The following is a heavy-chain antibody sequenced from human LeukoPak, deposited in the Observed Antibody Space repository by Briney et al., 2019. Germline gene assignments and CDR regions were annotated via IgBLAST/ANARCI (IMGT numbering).Heavy chain of an antibody. J-gene: IGHJ1*01. CDR1: GFTFNRCW. CDR3: TSWGGTTAEYFQR. CDR2: INPDGRDT. Sequence: GGSLRLSCVVSGFTFNRCWMNWVRQAPGRGLEWVAHINPDGRDTYYVDSVKGPFTISRDNAQNSMYLQMNSLRAEDTAVYYCTSWGGTTAEYFQRWGQGTLVTVSS. V-gene: IGHV3-7*01. D-gene: IGHD1-1*01.